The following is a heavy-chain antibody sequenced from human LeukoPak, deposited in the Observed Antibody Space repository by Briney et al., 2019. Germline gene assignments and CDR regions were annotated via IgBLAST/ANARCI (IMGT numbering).Heavy chain of an antibody. CDR1: EYSFTGCY. D-gene: IGHD5-24*01. Sequence: ASVKVSCKASEYSFTGCYIHWVRQAPGQGPEWMGWINPNSGDTNYAQKFQGSVTMTRDTSITTAYMELSRLRSDDTAVYYCARDKRMTTTNAFDYWGQGTLVTVSS. CDR2: INPNSGDT. CDR3: ARDKRMTTTNAFDY. V-gene: IGHV1-2*02. J-gene: IGHJ4*02.